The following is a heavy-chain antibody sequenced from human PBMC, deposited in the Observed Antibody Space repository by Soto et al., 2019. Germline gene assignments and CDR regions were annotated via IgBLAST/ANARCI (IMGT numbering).Heavy chain of an antibody. D-gene: IGHD4-17*01. CDR3: AKDRYGDYGGIDY. CDR2: ITGSGGST. V-gene: IGHV3-23*01. Sequence: GGSLRLSCAASGFTFSTYAMIWVRQAPGKGLEWVPVITGSGGSTYYADSVKGRFTISRDTSKNTLFLQMNSLRAEDTAVYYCAKDRYGDYGGIDYWGQGTMVTVSS. CDR1: GFTFSTYA. J-gene: IGHJ4*02.